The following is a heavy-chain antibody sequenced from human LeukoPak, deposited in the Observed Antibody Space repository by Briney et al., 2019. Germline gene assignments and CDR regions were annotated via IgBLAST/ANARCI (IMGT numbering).Heavy chain of an antibody. CDR2: ISPNSGGT. Sequence: GAPVKVSCKASGYTFTGYYVHWVRQAPGQGLEWMGWISPNSGGTNYAQKFQGRVTMTRDTSISTAYMELSSLRSDDTALYYCARGGDTYDEYGYWGQGTLVTVSS. D-gene: IGHD4-17*01. J-gene: IGHJ4*02. CDR1: GYTFTGYY. V-gene: IGHV1-2*02. CDR3: ARGGDTYDEYGY.